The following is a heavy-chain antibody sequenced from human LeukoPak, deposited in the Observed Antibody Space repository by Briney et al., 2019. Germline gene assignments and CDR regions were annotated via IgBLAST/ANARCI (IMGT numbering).Heavy chain of an antibody. CDR1: GGSISSGGYY. CDR2: IYYSGST. D-gene: IGHD3-22*01. CDR3: ARDSPYYYDSSGYYYYGMDV. J-gene: IGHJ6*02. V-gene: IGHV4-31*03. Sequence: SQTLSLTCTVSGGSISSGGYYWSWIRQHPGKGLEWIGYIYYSGSTYYNPSLKSRVTISVDTSKNQFSLKLSSVTAADTAVYYCARDSPYYYDSSGYYYYGMDVWGQGTTVTVSS.